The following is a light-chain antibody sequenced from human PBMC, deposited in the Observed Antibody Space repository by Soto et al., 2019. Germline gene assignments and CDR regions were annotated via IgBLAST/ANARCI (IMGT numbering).Light chain of an antibody. CDR2: AAS. V-gene: IGKV3-20*01. CDR3: QKYGSSPQT. J-gene: IGKJ5*01. CDR1: QSVSRNY. Sequence: ETVLTQSPDTLSLSPGERATLSCRASQSVSRNYLAWFQHTPGQAPRLLIYAASSRATGVPDRFSGSGSGTDFTLTISRLEPEDFAVYYCQKYGSSPQTFGQGTRLEIK.